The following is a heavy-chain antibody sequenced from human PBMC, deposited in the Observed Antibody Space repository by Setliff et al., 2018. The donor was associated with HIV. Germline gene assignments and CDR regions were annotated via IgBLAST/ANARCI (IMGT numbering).Heavy chain of an antibody. CDR1: GYTFNNYG. CDR2: INTHSGYT. D-gene: IGHD6-19*01. V-gene: IGHV1-18*01. CDR3: ARSPRIGVAGEFEY. Sequence: ASVKVSCKASGYTFNNYGISWVRQAPGQGLEWMGWINTHSGYTNYAQNVQGRVTVTMDTSTSTAYMELRSLKSDDTAVYYCARSPRIGVAGEFEYWGQGTLVTVSS. J-gene: IGHJ4*02.